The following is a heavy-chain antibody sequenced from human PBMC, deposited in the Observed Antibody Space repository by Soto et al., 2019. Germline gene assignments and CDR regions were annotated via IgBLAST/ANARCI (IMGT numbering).Heavy chain of an antibody. V-gene: IGHV1-3*01. D-gene: IGHD3-10*01. Sequence: QVRLVQSGAEVKKPGASVKVSCQASGYTFTSYAMHWLRQAPGQRLEWMGRINAGNGNTKYSQKFQGRVNITRDTSASPAYIELSSLRSEDTAVYYCARALWFGDQGAMDVWGKGTTVTVSS. CDR2: INAGNGNT. CDR1: GYTFTSYA. J-gene: IGHJ6*03. CDR3: ARALWFGDQGAMDV.